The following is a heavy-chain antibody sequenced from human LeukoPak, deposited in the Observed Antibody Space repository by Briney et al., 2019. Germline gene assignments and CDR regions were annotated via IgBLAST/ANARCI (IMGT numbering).Heavy chain of an antibody. J-gene: IGHJ4*02. Sequence: GSLRLSCAASGFTFSDYYMSWIRQAPGKGLEWISYISYDDATIYYADSVQGRFTISRDNAKNSLYLQMNSLRAEDTAVYYCARDPFTLLPLAAPDYWGQGTLVTVSS. CDR1: GFTFSDYY. D-gene: IGHD5-18*01. CDR2: ISYDDATI. CDR3: ARDPFTLLPLAAPDY. V-gene: IGHV3-11*01.